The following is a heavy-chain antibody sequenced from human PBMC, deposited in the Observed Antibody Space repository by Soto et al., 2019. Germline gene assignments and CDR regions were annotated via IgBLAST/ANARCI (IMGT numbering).Heavy chain of an antibody. CDR2: LLHDSSDK. D-gene: IGHD2-21*01. CDR3: ARGGDYCEGSRGEFGMDV. CDR1: GFSFSTSA. J-gene: IGHJ6*02. V-gene: IGHV3-33*05. Sequence: QVQLVESGGAVVQPGTSLRLSCAASGFSFSTSAMHWVRQAPGKGLEWVSFLLHDSSDKYYADSVKGRFSMSRDNSKNTLYLQMNRLRAEDTAVYYCARGGDYCEGSRGEFGMDVWGQGTTVTVSS.